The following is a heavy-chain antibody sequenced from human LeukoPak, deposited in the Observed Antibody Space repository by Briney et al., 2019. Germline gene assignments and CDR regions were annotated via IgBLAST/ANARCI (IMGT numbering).Heavy chain of an antibody. D-gene: IGHD6-13*01. V-gene: IGHV3-20*04. CDR3: ARGPYSSNWYVDY. J-gene: IGHJ4*02. Sequence: GGSLRLSCAASGFPFDNYGMAWVRQAPGKGLEWVSGITWNGGTTAYADSVKGRFTISRDSAKNSLYLQMNSLRAEDTAVYYCARGPYSSNWYVDYWGQGTLVTVAS. CDR2: ITWNGGTT. CDR1: GFPFDNYG.